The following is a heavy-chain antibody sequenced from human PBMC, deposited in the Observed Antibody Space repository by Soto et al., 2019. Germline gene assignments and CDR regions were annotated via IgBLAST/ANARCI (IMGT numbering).Heavy chain of an antibody. CDR1: GFTFSSYA. V-gene: IGHV3-23*01. J-gene: IGHJ6*02. Sequence: SGGSRRLPCAASGFTFSSYAMSWVRQAPGKGLGWVSAISGSGGSTSYADSVKGRFTISRDNSKTTLYLQMNSLRAEDTATYYCAKETIFGVGPGYYGMDVWGQGTTVTVSS. CDR3: AKETIFGVGPGYYGMDV. CDR2: ISGSGGST. D-gene: IGHD3-3*01.